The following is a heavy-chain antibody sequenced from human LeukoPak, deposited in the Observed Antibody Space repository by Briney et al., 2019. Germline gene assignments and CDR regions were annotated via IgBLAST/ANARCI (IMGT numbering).Heavy chain of an antibody. Sequence: GGSLRLSCAASGFTFSSYWMSWVRQAPGKGLEWVANIKQDGSEKYYVDSVKGRFTISRDNAKNSLYLQMNSLRAEDTAVYYCARWRYCSSTSCFYAFDIWGQGTMVTVSS. V-gene: IGHV3-7*01. CDR3: ARWRYCSSTSCFYAFDI. J-gene: IGHJ3*02. CDR1: GFTFSSYW. D-gene: IGHD2-2*01. CDR2: IKQDGSEK.